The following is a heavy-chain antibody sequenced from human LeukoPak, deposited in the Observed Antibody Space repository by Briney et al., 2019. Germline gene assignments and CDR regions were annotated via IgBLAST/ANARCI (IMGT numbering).Heavy chain of an antibody. D-gene: IGHD3-9*01. CDR2: INHSGST. CDR3: APGVLRYFDAP. Sequence: PSETLSLTCAVYGGSFSGYYWSWIRQPPGKGLEWIGEINHSGSTNYNPSLKSRVTISVDTSKNQFSLKLSSVTAADTAVYYCAPGVLRYFDAPWGQGTLVTVSS. CDR1: GGSFSGYY. J-gene: IGHJ5*02. V-gene: IGHV4-34*01.